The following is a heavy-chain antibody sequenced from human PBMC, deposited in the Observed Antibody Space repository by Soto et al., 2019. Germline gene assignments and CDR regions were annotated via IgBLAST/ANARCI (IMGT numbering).Heavy chain of an antibody. CDR1: GGTFSSYA. Sequence: SVKVSCMASGGTFSSYAISWVRQAPGQGLEWMGGIIPIFGTANYAQKFQGRVTITADKSTSTAYMELSSLRSEDTAVYYCARAGFWSGYFGSWFDPWGQGTLVTVSS. CDR3: ARAGFWSGYFGSWFDP. D-gene: IGHD3-3*01. CDR2: IIPIFGTA. J-gene: IGHJ5*02. V-gene: IGHV1-69*06.